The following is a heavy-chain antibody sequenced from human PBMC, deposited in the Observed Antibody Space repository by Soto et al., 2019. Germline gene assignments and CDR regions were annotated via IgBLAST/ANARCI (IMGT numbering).Heavy chain of an antibody. CDR1: GGSFSGYY. V-gene: IGHV4-34*01. Sequence: PSETLSLTCAVYGGSFSGYYWSWIRQPPGKGLEWIGEINHSGSTNYNPSLKSRVTISVDTSKNQFSLKLSSVTAADTAVYYCARGPDSSSSEYYYYYYMDVWGKGTTVTVSS. D-gene: IGHD6-6*01. CDR2: INHSGST. CDR3: ARGPDSSSSEYYYYYYMDV. J-gene: IGHJ6*03.